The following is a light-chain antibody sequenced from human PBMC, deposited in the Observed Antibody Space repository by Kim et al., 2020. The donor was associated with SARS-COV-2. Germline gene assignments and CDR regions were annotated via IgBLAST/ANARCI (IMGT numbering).Light chain of an antibody. Sequence: SPGERATLSCRASQSVSSYLAWYQQKPGQAPRLLISDASYRATGIPARFSGSGSGTDFTLTISSLEPEDSAVYYCQQRSNWPRNTFGQGTRLEIK. CDR3: QQRSNWPRNT. CDR2: DAS. J-gene: IGKJ5*01. CDR1: QSVSSY. V-gene: IGKV3-11*01.